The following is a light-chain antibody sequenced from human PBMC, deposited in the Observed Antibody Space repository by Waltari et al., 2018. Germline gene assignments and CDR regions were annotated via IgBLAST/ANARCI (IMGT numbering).Light chain of an antibody. V-gene: IGKV3-15*01. J-gene: IGKJ2*01. CDR3: QQYNNWPRN. CDR2: GAS. Sequence: EIVMTQSPATLSVSPGERATLPCSASQSVSSNLDWYQQKPGQAPRLLIYGASTRATGIPARFSGSGSGTEFTLTISSLQSEDFAVYYCQQYNNWPRNFGQGTKLEIK. CDR1: QSVSSN.